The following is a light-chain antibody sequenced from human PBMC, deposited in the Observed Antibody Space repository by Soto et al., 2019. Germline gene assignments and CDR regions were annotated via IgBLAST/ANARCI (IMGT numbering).Light chain of an antibody. CDR2: EVT. V-gene: IGLV2-14*01. CDR1: SSDVGGYHY. CDR3: SSYTRNTTPVV. J-gene: IGLJ2*01. Sequence: QSVLTQPASVSGSPGQSITISCTGSSSDVGGYHYVSWYQQHPGKAPKLLISEVTNRPSGVSNRFSGSKSGNTASLTISGLLAEDEADYYCSSYTRNTTPVVFGGGTKVTVL.